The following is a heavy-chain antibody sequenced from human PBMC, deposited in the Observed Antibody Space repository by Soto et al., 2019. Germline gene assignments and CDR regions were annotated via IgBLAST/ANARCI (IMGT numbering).Heavy chain of an antibody. J-gene: IGHJ3*02. CDR2: ISYDGSNK. CDR3: ARVHDYGLLGAFDI. V-gene: IGHV3-30-3*01. D-gene: IGHD4-17*01. CDR1: GFTFSSYA. Sequence: SLRLSCAASGFTFSSYAMHWVLQAPGKGLEWVAVISYDGSNKYYADSVKGRFTISRGNSKNTLYLQMNSLRAEDTAVYYCARVHDYGLLGAFDIWGQGTMVTVSS.